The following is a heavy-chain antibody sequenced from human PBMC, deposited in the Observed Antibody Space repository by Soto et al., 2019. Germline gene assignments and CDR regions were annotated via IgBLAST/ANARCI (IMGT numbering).Heavy chain of an antibody. CDR3: ARDFSFLAGWFDP. CDR1: GYTFTSYA. CDR2: INAGNGNT. D-gene: IGHD6-19*01. V-gene: IGHV1-3*01. Sequence: ASVKVSCADSGYTFTSYAMHWVRQAPGQRLEWMGWINAGNGNTKYSQKFQGRVTITRDTSASTAYMELSSLRSEDTAAYYCARDFSFLAGWFDPWGQGTLVTVSS. J-gene: IGHJ5*02.